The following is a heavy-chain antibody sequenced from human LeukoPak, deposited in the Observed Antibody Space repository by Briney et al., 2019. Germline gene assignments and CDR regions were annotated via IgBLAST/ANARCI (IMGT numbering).Heavy chain of an antibody. CDR2: ISYDGSNK. D-gene: IGHD1-26*01. J-gene: IGHJ6*02. CDR3: PSIPHDSHSGSYGDYYYGMDV. V-gene: IGHV3-30-3*01. CDR1: GFSFSSYA. Sequence: GGSLRLSCAASGFSFSSYAMHWVRQAPGKGLEWVAVISYDGSNKYYADSVKGRFTISRDNSKNTLYLQMNSLRAEDTAVYYCPSIPHDSHSGSYGDYYYGMDVWGQGTTVTVSS.